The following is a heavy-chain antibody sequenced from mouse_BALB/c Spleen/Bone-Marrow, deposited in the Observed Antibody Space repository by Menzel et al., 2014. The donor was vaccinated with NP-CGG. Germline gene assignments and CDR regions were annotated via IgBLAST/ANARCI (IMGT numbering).Heavy chain of an antibody. CDR3: TRDAMDY. CDR1: GYTFTAYY. CDR2: IYPGNLNT. V-gene: IGHV1S56*01. Sequence: QVQLQQSGPELVKPGASVRISCEASGYTFTAYYIHWVKQRPGQGLEWIGWIYPGNLNTKYNEKFKGKATLTADKSSSTAYMQLSSLTSEDSVVYFCTRDAMDYWGQGTSVTVSS. J-gene: IGHJ4*01.